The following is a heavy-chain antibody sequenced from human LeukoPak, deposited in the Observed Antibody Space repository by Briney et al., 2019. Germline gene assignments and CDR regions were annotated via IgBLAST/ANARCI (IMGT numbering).Heavy chain of an antibody. CDR1: NGSISSSAYY. Sequence: PSETLSLTCTVSNGSISSSAYYWGWVRQSPGKGLQWIGSVYFSGITYYNESLKSRLTISVDKSNNQFSLKVRSVTAADTAVYYCASLFSSSWHLYPWGQGTLVTVSS. V-gene: IGHV4-39*07. D-gene: IGHD6-6*01. CDR3: ASLFSSSWHLYP. CDR2: VYFSGIT. J-gene: IGHJ5*02.